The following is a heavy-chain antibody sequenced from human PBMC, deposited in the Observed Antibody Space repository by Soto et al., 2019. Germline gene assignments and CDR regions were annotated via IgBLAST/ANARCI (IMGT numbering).Heavy chain of an antibody. D-gene: IGHD3-22*01. J-gene: IGHJ3*02. CDR3: ARSYYYDSSGYSDAFDI. Sequence: SVKVSCKASGFTFTSSAVQWVRQARGQRLEWIGWIVVGSGNTNYAQKFQERVTITRDMSTSTAYMELSSLRSEDTAVYYCARSYYYDSSGYSDAFDIWGQGTMVTVSS. CDR1: GFTFTSSA. V-gene: IGHV1-58*01. CDR2: IVVGSGNT.